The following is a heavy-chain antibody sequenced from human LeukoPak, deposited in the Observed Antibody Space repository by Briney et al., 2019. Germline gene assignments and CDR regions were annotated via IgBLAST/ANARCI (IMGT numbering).Heavy chain of an antibody. D-gene: IGHD5-24*01. CDR2: IYLYGTT. J-gene: IGHJ3*02. V-gene: IGHV4-4*02. CDR1: IGSISSSKW. CDR3: ARAGRDGYSPASDSFDI. Sequence: SSETLSLTCSVSIGSISSSKWWSWVRQSPVKGLEWIGEIYLYGTTNYNPSFTSRVTMSVDRSRNQFSLKLTSVTAADTAVYYCARAGRDGYSPASDSFDIWGQGKTVTVSS.